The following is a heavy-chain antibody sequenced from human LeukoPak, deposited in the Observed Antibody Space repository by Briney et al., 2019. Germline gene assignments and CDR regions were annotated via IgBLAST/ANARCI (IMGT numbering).Heavy chain of an antibody. D-gene: IGHD3-22*01. CDR1: GGSISSSSYY. CDR3: ARLGYDSSGYFEFDY. J-gene: IGHJ4*02. CDR2: IYYSGST. V-gene: IGHV4-39*01. Sequence: TSETLSLTCTVSGGSISSSSYYWGWIRQPPGKGLEWIGSIYYSGSTYYNPSLKSRVTISVDTSKNQFSLKLSSVTAADTAVYYCARLGYDSSGYFEFDYWGQGTLVTVSS.